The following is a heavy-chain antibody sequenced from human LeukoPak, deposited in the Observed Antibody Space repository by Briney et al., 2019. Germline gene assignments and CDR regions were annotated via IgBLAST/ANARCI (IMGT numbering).Heavy chain of an antibody. CDR1: GYSFTSYD. J-gene: IGHJ5*02. V-gene: IGHV1-8*01. Sequence: GASVKVSCKASGYSFTSYDINWVRQATGQGLEWMGWMNPGSGNTGYAQKFQGRVTMTRNTSISTAYMELSSPRSEDTAVYYCARANYDYVWGSYRFRNWFDPWGQGTLVTVSS. D-gene: IGHD3-16*02. CDR3: ARANYDYVWGSYRFRNWFDP. CDR2: MNPGSGNT.